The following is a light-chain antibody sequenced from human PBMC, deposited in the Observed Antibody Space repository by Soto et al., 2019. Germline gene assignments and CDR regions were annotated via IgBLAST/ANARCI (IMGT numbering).Light chain of an antibody. CDR2: DAS. CDR3: PQRTNWPPP. CDR1: HIIVINY. J-gene: IGKJ5*01. Sequence: TLLTRSPVTLGVSRWERATLSCMASHIIVINYLALYQQKPGQAPRLLIYDASTRATGIPARFSGSGSGTDFTLTISSLEPEDFAVYCCPQRTNWPPPFAQGTRLEIK. V-gene: IGKV3-11*01.